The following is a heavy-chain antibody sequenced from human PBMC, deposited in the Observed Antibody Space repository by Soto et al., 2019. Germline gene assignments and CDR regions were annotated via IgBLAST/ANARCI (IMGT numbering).Heavy chain of an antibody. D-gene: IGHD1-26*01. Sequence: PVGSLRLSCAASGFTFSSYWMHWVRQAPGKGLVWVARINGGGSSTSYADSVKGRFTISRDNARSTLYLQMNSLRAEDTAVYYCLVSGNYRFDYWGPGILVTVSS. J-gene: IGHJ4*02. V-gene: IGHV3-74*01. CDR3: LVSGNYRFDY. CDR2: INGGGSST. CDR1: GFTFSSYW.